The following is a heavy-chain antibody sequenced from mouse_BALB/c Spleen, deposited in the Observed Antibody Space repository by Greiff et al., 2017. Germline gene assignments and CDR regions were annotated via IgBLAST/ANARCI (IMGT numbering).Heavy chain of an antibody. D-gene: IGHD2-13*01. V-gene: IGHV1-63*02. CDR3: AEVTAAGRGGYFDY. Sequence: QVHVKQSGAELVRPGTSVKMSCKAAGYTFTNYWIGWVKQRPGHGLEWIGDIYPGGGYTNYNEKFKGKATLTADTSSSTAYMQLSSLTSEDSAIYYCAEVTAAGRGGYFDYWGQGTTLTVSS. J-gene: IGHJ2*01. CDR1: GYTFTNYW. CDR2: IYPGGGYT.